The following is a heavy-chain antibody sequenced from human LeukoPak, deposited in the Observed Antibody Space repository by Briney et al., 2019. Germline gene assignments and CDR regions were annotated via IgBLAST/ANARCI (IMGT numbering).Heavy chain of an antibody. V-gene: IGHV4-59*01. CDR3: ATSIGWPNVFDH. CDR2: FYHTGST. J-gene: IGHJ4*02. Sequence: SETLSLTCTVSGGAITTYYWTWIRQTPDKGLQFIGSFYHTGSTNYNPSLESAVTISEDTSKNQISLELKSVTAADTAVYYCATSIGWPNVFDHWGQGILVTVSS. D-gene: IGHD2-21*01. CDR1: GGAITTYY.